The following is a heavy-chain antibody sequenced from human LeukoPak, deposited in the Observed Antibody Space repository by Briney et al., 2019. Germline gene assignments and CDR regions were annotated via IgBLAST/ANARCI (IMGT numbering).Heavy chain of an antibody. Sequence: PGGSLRLSCAVSGFTFRSYWMSWVRQAPGKGLEWVANINQGGSVKYYVDSVKGRFTISRDDAKNSLYVQMNSLRDEDTAVYYCARVGYSGWNLEYWGQGTLVTVSS. CDR3: ARVGYSGWNLEY. CDR2: INQGGSVK. V-gene: IGHV3-7*01. CDR1: GFTFRSYW. D-gene: IGHD5-12*01. J-gene: IGHJ4*02.